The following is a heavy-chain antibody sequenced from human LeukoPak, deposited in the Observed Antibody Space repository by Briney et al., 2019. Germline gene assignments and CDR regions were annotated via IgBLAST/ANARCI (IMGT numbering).Heavy chain of an antibody. CDR3: ARNQRRLDY. CDR1: GGSFSGYY. D-gene: IGHD1-14*01. CDR2: INHSGST. V-gene: IGHV4-34*01. Sequence: NPSETLSLTCAVYGGSFSGYYWSWIRQPPGKGLEWIGEINHSGSTNYNPSLKSRVTISVDTSKNQFSLKLSSVTAADTAVYYCARNQRRLDYWGQGTLVTVSS. J-gene: IGHJ4*02.